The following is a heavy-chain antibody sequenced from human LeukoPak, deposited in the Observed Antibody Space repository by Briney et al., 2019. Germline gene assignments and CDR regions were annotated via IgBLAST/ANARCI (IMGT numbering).Heavy chain of an antibody. CDR1: GFTFSSYW. CDR2: IKQDGTGK. J-gene: IGHJ4*02. Sequence: GGSLRLSCAASGFTFSSYWMNWVRQAPGKGLEWVANIKQDGTGKYYVDSVKGRFTISRDNAKNSLYLQMNSLRAEDTAVYYCARVRYIRGSYYFEDFWGQGALVTVSS. V-gene: IGHV3-7*01. D-gene: IGHD1-26*01. CDR3: ARVRYIRGSYYFEDF.